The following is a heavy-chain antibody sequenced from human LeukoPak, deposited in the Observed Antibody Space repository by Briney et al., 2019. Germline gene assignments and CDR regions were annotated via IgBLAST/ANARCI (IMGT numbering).Heavy chain of an antibody. CDR3: AREVPEYQLPFDY. Sequence: PGRSLRLSCAASGFTFSSYGMHWVRQAPGKGLEWVAVIWYDGSNKYYADSVKGRFTISRDNSKNTLYPQMNSLRAEDTAVYYCAREVPEYQLPFDYWGQGTLVTVSS. J-gene: IGHJ4*02. V-gene: IGHV3-33*01. CDR2: IWYDGSNK. D-gene: IGHD2-2*01. CDR1: GFTFSSYG.